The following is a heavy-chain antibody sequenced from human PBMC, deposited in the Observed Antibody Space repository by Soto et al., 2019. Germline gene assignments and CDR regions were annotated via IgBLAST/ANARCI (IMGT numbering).Heavy chain of an antibody. V-gene: IGHV3-30*03. J-gene: IGHJ4*02. CDR1: GFIFSSCG. D-gene: IGHD1-26*01. CDR3: MRVRGPFRDGRARGDY. Sequence: QVQLVESGGGVVQPGRSLRLSCAASGFIFSSCGMHWVRQAPGKGLEWVAAISYDGINKYYGDSVTGRFAISRDNSKNTLYLQIHSLSADDTAVYLCMRVRGPFRDGRARGDYWGQGTLVAVSS. CDR2: ISYDGINK.